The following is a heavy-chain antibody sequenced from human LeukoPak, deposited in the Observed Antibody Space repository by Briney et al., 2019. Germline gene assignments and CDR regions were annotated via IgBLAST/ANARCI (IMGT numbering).Heavy chain of an antibody. Sequence: PSETLSLTCAVYGGSFSGYYWSWIRQPPGKGLEWIGEINHSGSTNYNPSLKSRVTISVDTSKNQFSLKLSSVTAADTAVYYCARAPSSWSSSWYSPRNYRYYYYGMDVWGQGTTVTVSS. CDR2: INHSGST. CDR3: ARAPSSWSSSWYSPRNYRYYYYGMDV. V-gene: IGHV4-34*01. J-gene: IGHJ6*02. D-gene: IGHD6-13*01. CDR1: GGSFSGYY.